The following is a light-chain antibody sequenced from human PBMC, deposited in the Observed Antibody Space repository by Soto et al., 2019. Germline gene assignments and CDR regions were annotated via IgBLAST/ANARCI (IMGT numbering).Light chain of an antibody. CDR2: GAS. V-gene: IGKV3-20*01. CDR1: QTVSITY. J-gene: IGKJ5*01. CDR3: QQYGSSPLIS. Sequence: VLTQSPGTLSLSPGESASLSRRASQTVSITYLTWYQQKPGQAPRLLIFGASKRATGIPDRFSGSGSGRDFTLTISGLEPEDFAVYYCQQYGSSPLISFGQGTRLEI.